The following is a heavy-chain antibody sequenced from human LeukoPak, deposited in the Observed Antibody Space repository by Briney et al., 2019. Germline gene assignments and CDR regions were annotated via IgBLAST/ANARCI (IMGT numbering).Heavy chain of an antibody. V-gene: IGHV3-30*04. CDR3: ARAMEGNGMDV. CDR1: GFTFSSYA. J-gene: IGHJ6*02. Sequence: GGSLRLSCAASGFTFSSYAMHWVRQALGKGLEWVAVISYDGSNKYYADSVKGRFTISRDNSKNTLYLQMNSLRAEDTAVYYCARAMEGNGMDVWGQGTTVTVSS. D-gene: IGHD3-3*01. CDR2: ISYDGSNK.